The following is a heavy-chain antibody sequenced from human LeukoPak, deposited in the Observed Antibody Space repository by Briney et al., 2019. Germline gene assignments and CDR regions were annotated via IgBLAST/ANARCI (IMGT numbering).Heavy chain of an antibody. CDR3: ARSPILRYFDWLLQRAYYFDY. D-gene: IGHD3-9*01. CDR2: INQSGST. V-gene: IGHV4-34*01. CDR1: GGSFSGYY. Sequence: ASETLSLTCAAYGGSFSGYYWSWIRQPPGKGLEWIGEINQSGSTNYNPSLKSRVTISVDTSKNQFSLKLSSVTAADTAVYYCARSPILRYFDWLLQRAYYFDYWGQGTLVTVSS. J-gene: IGHJ4*02.